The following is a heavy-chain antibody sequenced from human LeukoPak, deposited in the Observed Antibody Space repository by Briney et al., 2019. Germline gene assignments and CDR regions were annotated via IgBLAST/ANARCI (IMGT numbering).Heavy chain of an antibody. Sequence: GGSLRLSCAASGFTFSSYGMHWVRQAPGKGLEWVGRIKSKTDGGTTDYAAPVKGRFTISRDDSKNTLYLQMNSLKTEDTAVYYCTNLYDSSGYYFDYWGQGTLVTVSS. V-gene: IGHV3-15*01. J-gene: IGHJ4*02. D-gene: IGHD3-22*01. CDR1: GFTFSSYG. CDR2: IKSKTDGGTT. CDR3: TNLYDSSGYYFDY.